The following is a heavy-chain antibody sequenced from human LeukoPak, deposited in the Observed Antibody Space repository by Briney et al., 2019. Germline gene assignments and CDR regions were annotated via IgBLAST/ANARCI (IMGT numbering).Heavy chain of an antibody. J-gene: IGHJ4*01. CDR2: SYTSGAT. CDR1: GGSVTRCAYS. CDR3: ACGNYGAGSPVMRY. D-gene: IGHD3-10*01. V-gene: IGHV4-61*02. Sequence: KAAETLSLTWTVSGGSVTRCAYSWTWIRQPVGKGLEWIWRSYTSGATKSHPSLKGRVTISVGASNNQFSLKLTSVTAADTAVYYCACGNYGAGSPVMRYWGHGTLVIVSS.